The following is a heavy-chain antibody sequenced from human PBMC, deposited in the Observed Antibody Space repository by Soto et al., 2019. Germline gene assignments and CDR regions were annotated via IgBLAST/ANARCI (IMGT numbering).Heavy chain of an antibody. V-gene: IGHV3-30*18. CDR3: AKGRGYCSSTSCYVGSDY. CDR1: GFTFSSYD. J-gene: IGHJ4*02. CDR2: ISYDGNNK. Sequence: GGSLRLSCAASGFTFSSYDIHLVRQAPGKGLEWVALISYDGNNKYYADSVKGRFTISRDNSKNTLYLQMNSLRAEDTAVYYCAKGRGYCSSTSCYVGSDYWGQGTLVTVSS. D-gene: IGHD2-2*01.